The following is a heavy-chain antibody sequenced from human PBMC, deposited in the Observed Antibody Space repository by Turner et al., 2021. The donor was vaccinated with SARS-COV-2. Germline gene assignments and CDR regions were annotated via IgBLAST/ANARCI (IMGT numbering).Heavy chain of an antibody. CDR3: ARQATAMFTGPRPATAAGFDP. D-gene: IGHD5-18*01. CDR2: INPNSGGT. Sequence: QVHLVQSGAEVKKPGASVKVSCKASGYTFTGYYMHWVLQAPGQGLEWMGWINPNSGGTIYAQKFQGRVTMTRDTSVSTAYMELSRLRSDDTAVYYCARQATAMFTGPRPATAAGFDPWGQGTLVTVSS. CDR1: GYTFTGYY. J-gene: IGHJ5*02. V-gene: IGHV1-2*02.